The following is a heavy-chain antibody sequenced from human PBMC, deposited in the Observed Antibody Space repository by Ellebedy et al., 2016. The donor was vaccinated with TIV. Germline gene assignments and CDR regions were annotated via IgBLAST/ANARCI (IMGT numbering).Heavy chain of an antibody. CDR3: AKGGWGTIWSE. Sequence: GESLKISCAASGLTFRNYDMSWVRQAPGKGLEWVSSISLGGDSTYYADSVKGRFTISRDNSKNTLYLQLSSLRAEDTAVYYCAKGGWGTIWSEWGQGALVTVSS. CDR2: ISLGGDST. V-gene: IGHV3-23*01. CDR1: GLTFRNYD. D-gene: IGHD6-13*01. J-gene: IGHJ4*02.